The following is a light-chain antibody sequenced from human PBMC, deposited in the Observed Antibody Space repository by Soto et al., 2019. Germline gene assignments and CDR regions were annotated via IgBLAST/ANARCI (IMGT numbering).Light chain of an antibody. CDR3: QQYGSSRT. V-gene: IGKV3-20*01. CDR1: QSVSSSY. CDR2: GAS. Sequence: EIVLTQSPGTLSLSPGERATLSCRASQSVSSSYLAWYQQKPGQAPRPLIYGASSSATGIPDRFSGSGSGTDFTLTSSRLEPEDFAVYYCQQYGSSRTFGQGTKVEIK. J-gene: IGKJ1*01.